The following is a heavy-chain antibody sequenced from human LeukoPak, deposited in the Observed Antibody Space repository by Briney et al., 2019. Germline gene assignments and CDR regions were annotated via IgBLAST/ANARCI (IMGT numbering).Heavy chain of an antibody. V-gene: IGHV3-30-3*01. CDR3: AREVGTPDIRSAFEI. CDR1: GFTFSSYA. CDR2: ISYDGSNK. D-gene: IGHD2-15*01. J-gene: IGHJ3*02. Sequence: GGSLRLSCAASGFTFSSYAMHWVRQAPGKGLEWVAVISYDGSNKYYADSVKGRFTISRDNSKNTLYLQMNSLRAEDTAVYYCAREVGTPDIRSAFEIWGQGTMVTVSS.